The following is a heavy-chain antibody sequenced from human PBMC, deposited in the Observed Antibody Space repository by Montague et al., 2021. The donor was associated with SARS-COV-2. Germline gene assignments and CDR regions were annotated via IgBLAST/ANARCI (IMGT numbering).Heavy chain of an antibody. CDR2: IHYSGST. J-gene: IGHJ5*02. Sequence: TLSLTCTVSGGSIRSENYYWSWIRQRPGKGLEWIGYIHYSGSTDYNPSLNSRVSISVDTSKNQFSLKLRSVTAADTAVYFCARDGTAGDWFDPWGQGTLVTVSP. V-gene: IGHV4-31*03. CDR1: GGSIRSENYY. D-gene: IGHD1-26*01. CDR3: ARDGTAGDWFDP.